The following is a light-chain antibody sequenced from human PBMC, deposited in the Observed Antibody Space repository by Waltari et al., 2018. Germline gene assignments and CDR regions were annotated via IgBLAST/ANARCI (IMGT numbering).Light chain of an antibody. CDR2: GAS. V-gene: IGKV3-15*01. CDR1: QSVSSN. J-gene: IGKJ1*01. CDR3: QQYNNWPRT. Sequence: EIVMTQSPATLSVSPGERATHSCRASQSVSSNLAWYQQKLGQAPRLLIYGASTRATGIPAKFSGSGSGTDFTLTISSMQSEDFAVYYCQQYNNWPRTFGQGTKVEI.